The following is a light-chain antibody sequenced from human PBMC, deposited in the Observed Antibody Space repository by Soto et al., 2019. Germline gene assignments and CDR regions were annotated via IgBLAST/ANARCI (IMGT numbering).Light chain of an antibody. Sequence: QSALTQPASVSGSPGQSITISCTGTSSDVGGYNYVSWYQQHPGKAPKVMIYDVSNRPSGVSNRFSGSKSGNTASLTISGRQAEDEADYYCNSYTSSSTLPYVFGTGTKLTVL. J-gene: IGLJ1*01. V-gene: IGLV2-14*01. CDR2: DVS. CDR3: NSYTSSSTLPYV. CDR1: SSDVGGYNY.